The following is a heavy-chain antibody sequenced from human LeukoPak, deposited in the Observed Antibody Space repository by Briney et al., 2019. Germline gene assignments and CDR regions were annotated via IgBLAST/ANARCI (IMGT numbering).Heavy chain of an antibody. CDR1: GFTFSNYA. CDR2: ISGSGGST. D-gene: IGHD2-2*01. V-gene: IGHV3-23*01. Sequence: GGSLRLSCAASGFTFSNYAMSWVRQAPGKGLEWVSAISGSGGSTYYADSVKGRFTVSRDNSKNTLYLQMNSLRAEDTAVYYCAKDIVVVPAAIDYWGQGTLVTVSS. J-gene: IGHJ4*02. CDR3: AKDIVVVPAAIDY.